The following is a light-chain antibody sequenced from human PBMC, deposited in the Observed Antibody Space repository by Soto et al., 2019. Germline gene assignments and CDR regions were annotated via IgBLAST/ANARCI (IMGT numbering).Light chain of an antibody. CDR3: SSYTTSSTRV. V-gene: IGLV2-14*01. Sequence: QSALTQPASVSGSPGQSIAISCTGSSSDIGIYKYVSWYQQHPGKVPKLIIYEVTNRSSGVSNRFSGSKSGNTASLTISGLQAEDEADYYCSSYTTSSTRVFGPGTKVTVL. CDR1: SSDIGIYKY. J-gene: IGLJ1*01. CDR2: EVT.